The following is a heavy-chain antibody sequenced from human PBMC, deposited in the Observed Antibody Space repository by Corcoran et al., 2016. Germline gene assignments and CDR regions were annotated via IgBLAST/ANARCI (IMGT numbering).Heavy chain of an antibody. CDR1: GFTLNSYW. J-gene: IGHJ4*02. V-gene: IGHV3-74*01. CDR2: INSDGSST. CDR3: ARGSMYYYNRNVYHGLDQ. D-gene: IGHD3-22*01. Sequence: EVQLVESGGGLIQPGGSLRLSCVASGFTLNSYWMHWVRQAPGKGLVWVSNINSDGSSTTYADSVKGRFTISRDSAKNTLYLEMNSLRAEDTAVYYCARGSMYYYNRNVYHGLDQWGQGTLVIVSS.